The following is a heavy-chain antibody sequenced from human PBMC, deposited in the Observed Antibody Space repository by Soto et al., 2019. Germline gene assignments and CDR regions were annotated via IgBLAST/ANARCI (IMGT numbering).Heavy chain of an antibody. V-gene: IGHV3-23*01. CDR1: GFTFGTYG. J-gene: IGHJ2*01. CDR3: AKAPRGGHYGDWYFDL. D-gene: IGHD3-10*01. Sequence: EVQLLESGGGLVQPGGSLRLSCAGSGFTFGTYGMSWVRLAPGRGLEWVSAIKSGGETTYYPDSVKGRFTISRDNSKNALYKQMDSLRAEDTAIYYCAKAPRGGHYGDWYFDLWGGGTLVTVSS. CDR2: IKSGGETT.